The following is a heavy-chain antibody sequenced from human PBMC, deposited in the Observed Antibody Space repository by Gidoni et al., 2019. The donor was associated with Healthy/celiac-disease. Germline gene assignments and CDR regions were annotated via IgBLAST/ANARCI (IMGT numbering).Heavy chain of an antibody. CDR1: GFTFSSYG. V-gene: IGHV3-30*03. J-gene: IGHJ1*01. CDR2: ISYDGSNK. Sequence: QVQLVESGGGVVQPGRSLRLSCAASGFTFSSYGMHWVRQAPGKGLEWVAVISYDGSNKYYADSVKGRFTISRDNSKNTLYLQMNSLRAEDTAVYYCARGLDYYDSSGYYYPAKYFQHWGQGTLVTVSS. CDR3: ARGLDYYDSSGYYYPAKYFQH. D-gene: IGHD3-22*01.